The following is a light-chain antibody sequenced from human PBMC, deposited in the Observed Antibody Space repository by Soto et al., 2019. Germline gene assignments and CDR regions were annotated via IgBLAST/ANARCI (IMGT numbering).Light chain of an antibody. CDR1: QSISSW. V-gene: IGKV1-5*01. CDR2: DAA. J-gene: IGKJ5*01. Sequence: DIQISPCPSTLSASVGAIVTITCLASQSISSWLAWYQPRPGKAPKLLLYDAASLESAVPSRFSGSGSGTEFTLTISSLQPDDFATYYCRQNYRASPWTFGQGTRLEI. CDR3: RQNYRASPWT.